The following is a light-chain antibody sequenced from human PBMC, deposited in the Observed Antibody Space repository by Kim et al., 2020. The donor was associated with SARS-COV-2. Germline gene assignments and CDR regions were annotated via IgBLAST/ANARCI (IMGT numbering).Light chain of an antibody. Sequence: SASVGDSVTIPCRASQSISTCLAWYQQQPGKAPKLLIYKASSLESGVPSRFSGSGSGTEFTLTISSLQPDDFTTYYCQQYKSYPYTFGQGTKLEIK. CDR3: QQYKSYPYT. J-gene: IGKJ2*01. CDR2: KAS. CDR1: QSISTC. V-gene: IGKV1-5*03.